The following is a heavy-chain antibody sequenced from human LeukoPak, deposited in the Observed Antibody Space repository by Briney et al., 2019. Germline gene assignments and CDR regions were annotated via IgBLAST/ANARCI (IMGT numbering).Heavy chain of an antibody. J-gene: IGHJ4*02. CDR1: GFAFSVYE. D-gene: IGHD4-17*01. CDR2: ISSSGGTR. Sequence: GGSLRLSCAASGFAFSVYEMYWVRQAPGKGLEWVSYISSSGGTRYYADSVKGRLTISRDNAKNSLYLQMNSLRAEDTAVYYCATLTVASSFDYWGQGTLVTVSS. CDR3: ATLTVASSFDY. V-gene: IGHV3-48*03.